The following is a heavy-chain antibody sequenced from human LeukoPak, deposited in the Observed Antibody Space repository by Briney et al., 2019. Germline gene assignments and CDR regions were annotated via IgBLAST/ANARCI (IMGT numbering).Heavy chain of an antibody. V-gene: IGHV1-46*02. Sequence: ASVKVSCKASGYTFNTSYIHWVRQAPGQGLEWMGVINPSGGSTNYAEKFQGRVTMTRDTSTSTVYMELTSLRSEDTAVYYCARDPYGSGNYYTYFDYWGQGTLVTVSS. CDR3: ARDPYGSGNYYTYFDY. CDR2: INPSGGST. D-gene: IGHD3-10*01. CDR1: GYTFNTSY. J-gene: IGHJ4*02.